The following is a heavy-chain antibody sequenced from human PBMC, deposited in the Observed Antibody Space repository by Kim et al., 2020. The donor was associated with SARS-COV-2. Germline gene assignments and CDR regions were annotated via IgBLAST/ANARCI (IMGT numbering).Heavy chain of an antibody. D-gene: IGHD4-17*01. J-gene: IGHJ4*01. V-gene: IGHV5-51*01. CDR3: ARRARRHSRKHGEVDY. Sequence: GESLKISCKGSGYSFINYWIGWVRQTPGKGLEWMGLIYPNDDETKYSPTFQGHVTVSADKSLNTAYLQWTRLQPSDTAVYYCARRARRHSRKHGEVDYWG. CDR1: GYSFINYW. CDR2: IYPNDDET.